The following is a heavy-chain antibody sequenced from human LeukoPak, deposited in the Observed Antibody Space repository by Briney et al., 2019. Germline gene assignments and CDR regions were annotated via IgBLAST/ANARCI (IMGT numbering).Heavy chain of an antibody. D-gene: IGHD3-22*01. CDR1: GGSIRSSYYY. CDR3: ARGSTFYYDSSGLANPFDY. V-gene: IGHV4-39*07. CDR2: IYDSGST. Sequence: SETLSLTCTVSGGSIRSSYYYWGWIRQPPGKGLEWIGSIYDSGSTYYNPSLKSRVTISVDTSKNQFSLKLSSVTAADTAVYYCARGSTFYYDSSGLANPFDYWGQGTLVTVSS. J-gene: IGHJ4*02.